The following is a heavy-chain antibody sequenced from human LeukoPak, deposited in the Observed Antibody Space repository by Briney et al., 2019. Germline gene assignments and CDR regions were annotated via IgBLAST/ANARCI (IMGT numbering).Heavy chain of an antibody. CDR2: INPNSGGT. V-gene: IGHV1-2*02. CDR1: GYTFTSYY. CDR3: AIPYSSGYPNDAFDI. Sequence: GASVKVSCKASGYTFTSYYMHWVRQAPGQGLEWMGWINPNSGGTNYAQKFQGRVTMTRDTSISTAYMELSRLRSDDTAVYYCAIPYSSGYPNDAFDIWGQGTMVTVSS. D-gene: IGHD3-22*01. J-gene: IGHJ3*02.